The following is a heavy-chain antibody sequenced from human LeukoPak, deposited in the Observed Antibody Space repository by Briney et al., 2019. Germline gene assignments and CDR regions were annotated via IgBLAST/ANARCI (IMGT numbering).Heavy chain of an antibody. CDR3: ARLVSDSSGYYLRTAFDI. D-gene: IGHD3-22*01. CDR2: IYYSGST. V-gene: IGHV4-59*08. J-gene: IGHJ3*02. CDR1: GGSISSYY. Sequence: PSETLSLTCTVSGGSISSYYWSWIRQPPGKGLERIGYIYYSGSTNYNPSLKSRVTISVDTSKNQFSLKLSSVTAADTAVYYCARLVSDSSGYYLRTAFDIWGQGTMVTVSS.